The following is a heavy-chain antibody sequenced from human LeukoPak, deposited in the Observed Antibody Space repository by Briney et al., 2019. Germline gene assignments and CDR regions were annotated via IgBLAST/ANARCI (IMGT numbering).Heavy chain of an antibody. CDR3: AELGITMIGGV. D-gene: IGHD3-10*02. J-gene: IGHJ6*04. CDR1: GGSFSGYY. CDR2: INDSGST. Sequence: SETLSLTCAVYGGSFSGYYWSWIRLPPGKGLEWIGEINDSGSTNYNPSLKSRVTISVDTSKNQFSLKLTSVTAADTAVYYCAELGITMIGGVWGKGTTVTISS. V-gene: IGHV4-34*01.